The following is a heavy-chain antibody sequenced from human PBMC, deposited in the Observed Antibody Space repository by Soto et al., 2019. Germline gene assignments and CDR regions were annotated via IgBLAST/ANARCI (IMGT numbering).Heavy chain of an antibody. CDR3: AREWGLLPYYVMNV. D-gene: IGHD7-27*01. V-gene: IGHV4-61*03. Sequence: SETLSLTCTVSGGSVSSESHYWTWLRQPPGKGLEWIGYISYTGRTKYNPSLQSRVTISVDTSKNDFSLNLSSVTAADTAVYFCAREWGLLPYYVMNVWGHGTAVTVSS. CDR1: GGSVSSESHY. CDR2: ISYTGRT. J-gene: IGHJ6*02.